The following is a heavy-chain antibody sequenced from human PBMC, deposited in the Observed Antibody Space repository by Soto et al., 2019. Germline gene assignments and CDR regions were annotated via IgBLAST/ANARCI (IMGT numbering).Heavy chain of an antibody. CDR3: ASDYGDYLIDP. D-gene: IGHD4-17*01. V-gene: IGHV1-18*01. J-gene: IGHJ5*02. CDR2: INAYNGST. Sequence: ASVKVSCKASGYTFTSYGISWVRQAPGQGLEWMGLINAYNGSTTYAQKFQGRVTMTRDTSTSTVYMELSSLRSEDTAVYYCASDYGDYLIDPWGQGTLVTVSS. CDR1: GYTFTSYG.